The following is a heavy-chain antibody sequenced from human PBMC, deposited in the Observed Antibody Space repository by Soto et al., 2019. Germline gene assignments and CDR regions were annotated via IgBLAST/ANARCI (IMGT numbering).Heavy chain of an antibody. CDR1: GFTFSRYA. J-gene: IGHJ4*02. D-gene: IGHD3-3*01. V-gene: IGHV3-23*01. Sequence: EVQLLESGGGLVQPGGSLRLSCAASGFTFSRYAMNWVRQAPGKGPEWVSGISDSGASTYYADSVKGRFTISRDNSKNTLYLQMNSLRAEDTAVYSCAKAKYYEAVFDSWGQGNLVTGSS. CDR3: AKAKYYEAVFDS. CDR2: ISDSGAST.